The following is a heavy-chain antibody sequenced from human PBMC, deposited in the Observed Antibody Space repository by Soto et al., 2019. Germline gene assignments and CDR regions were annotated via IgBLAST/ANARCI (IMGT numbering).Heavy chain of an antibody. V-gene: IGHV1-18*04. CDR1: GYSFIKYG. Sequence: ASVKVSCNTSGYSFIKYGITWVRQAPGQGLEWLGWISASNGKTKYAQKLQGRVTVTTETSTNTAYMELRSLRSDDTAVYYCARVGITIFGVAQRGFGSWGPGTLVTLSS. J-gene: IGHJ4*02. D-gene: IGHD3-3*01. CDR2: ISASNGKT. CDR3: ARVGITIFGVAQRGFGS.